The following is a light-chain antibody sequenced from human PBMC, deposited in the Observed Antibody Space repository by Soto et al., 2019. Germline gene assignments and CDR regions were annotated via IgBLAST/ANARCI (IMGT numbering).Light chain of an antibody. V-gene: IGKV3-20*01. CDR2: GAS. J-gene: IGKJ3*01. Sequence: EIVLTQSPGTLSLSPGEIATLSCRASQSVSSSYLAWYQQKPGQAPRLVIYGASSRATGIPDRFSGSVSGKDFTITISRLEPEEFAVYYCQQYGSSLFTFGPGTKVDIK. CDR3: QQYGSSLFT. CDR1: QSVSSSY.